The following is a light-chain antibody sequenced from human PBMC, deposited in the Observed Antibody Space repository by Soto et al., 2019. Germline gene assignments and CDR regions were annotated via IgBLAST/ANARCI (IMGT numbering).Light chain of an antibody. J-gene: IGLJ3*02. CDR2: EVS. V-gene: IGLV2-8*01. Sequence: QSALTQPPSASGSPGQSVTISCTGTSSDVGGYNYVSWYQQYPGKAPKIMIYEVSERPSGVPVRFSGSKSGNTASLTVSGLQAEDEADYYCSSYGGTNNLVFGGGTKLTVL. CDR1: SSDVGGYNY. CDR3: SSYGGTNNLV.